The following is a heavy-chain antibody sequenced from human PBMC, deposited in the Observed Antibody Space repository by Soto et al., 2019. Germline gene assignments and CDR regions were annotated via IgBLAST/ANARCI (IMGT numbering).Heavy chain of an antibody. D-gene: IGHD3-3*01. CDR1: GGAIGSHY. CDR2: IYGSGST. CDR3: ARGQRFSDWFDP. J-gene: IGHJ5*02. Sequence: SETLSLTCTISGGAIGSHYWTWIRQPAGKGLEWIGRIYGSGSTKYDPSLQSRVTMSLDTSKNQFSLRLESVTATDTAVYYCARGQRFSDWFDPWGQGTLVTVSS. V-gene: IGHV4-4*07.